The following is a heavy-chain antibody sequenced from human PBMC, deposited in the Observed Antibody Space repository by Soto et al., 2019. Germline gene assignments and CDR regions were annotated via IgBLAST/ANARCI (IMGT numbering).Heavy chain of an antibody. J-gene: IGHJ4*02. CDR3: ASFHPYYYDSIGYYYASTPFFDY. CDR1: GGSISSGGYY. V-gene: IGHV4-31*03. CDR2: IYYSGST. D-gene: IGHD3-22*01. Sequence: SETLSLTCTVSGGSISSGGYYWSWIRQHPGKGLEWIGYIYYSGSTYYNPSLKSRVTISVDTSKNQFSLKLSSVTAADTAVYYCASFHPYYYDSIGYYYASTPFFDYWGQGTLVTVSA.